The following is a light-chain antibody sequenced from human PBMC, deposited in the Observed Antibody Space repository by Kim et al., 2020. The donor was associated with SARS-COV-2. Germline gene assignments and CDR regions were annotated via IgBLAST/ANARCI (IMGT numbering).Light chain of an antibody. CDR2: LSS. CDR1: QSLLHANGYNY. CDR3: MQTLQTPFT. J-gene: IGKJ2*01. V-gene: IGKV2-28*01. Sequence: DIVMTQSPLSQPVTPGEPASISCRSSQSLLHANGYNYLDWYLQKPGQSPRLLIYLSSTRASGVPHRFSGSGSGTDFTLKTSRVEAEDVGVYYCMQTLQTPFTCGQGTKLEI.